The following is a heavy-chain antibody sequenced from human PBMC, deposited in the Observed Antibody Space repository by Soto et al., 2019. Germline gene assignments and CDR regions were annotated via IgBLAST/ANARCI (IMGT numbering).Heavy chain of an antibody. CDR1: GFTFSSYW. V-gene: IGHV3-7*03. CDR3: ASDKTYYYGSGSYSY. Sequence: GGSLRLSCAASGFTFSSYWMSWVRQAPGEGLEWVANIKQDGSEKYYVDSVKGRFTISRDNAKNSLYLQMNSLRAEDTAVYYCASDKTYYYGSGSYSYWGQGTLVTVSS. J-gene: IGHJ4*02. CDR2: IKQDGSEK. D-gene: IGHD3-10*01.